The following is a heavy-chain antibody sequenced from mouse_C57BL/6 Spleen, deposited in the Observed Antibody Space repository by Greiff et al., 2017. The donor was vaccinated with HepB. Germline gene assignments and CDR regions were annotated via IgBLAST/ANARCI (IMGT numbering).Heavy chain of an antibody. CDR2: IYPGDGDT. V-gene: IGHV1-82*01. J-gene: IGHJ2*01. Sequence: QVQLQQSGPELVKPGASVKISCKASGYAFSSSWMNWVKQRPGKGLEWIGRIYPGDGDTNYNGKFKGKATLTADKSSSTAYMQLSSLTSEDSAVYFCARGLGLDYWGQGTTRTVSS. D-gene: IGHD3-3*01. CDR1: GYAFSSSW. CDR3: ARGLGLDY.